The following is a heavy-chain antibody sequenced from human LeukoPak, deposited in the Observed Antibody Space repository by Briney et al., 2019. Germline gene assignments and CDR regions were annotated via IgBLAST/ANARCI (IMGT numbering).Heavy chain of an antibody. Sequence: GESLKISCKGSGYRFTNYWIGGVRPMPGKGLEWMGIIYPGDSDTRYSPSFQGQVTFSADKSISTAYLQWSSLKASDAAMYYCARGVGASDNWFDPWGQGTLVTVSS. V-gene: IGHV5-51*01. CDR2: IYPGDSDT. CDR3: ARGVGASDNWFDP. D-gene: IGHD1-26*01. CDR1: GYRFTNYW. J-gene: IGHJ5*02.